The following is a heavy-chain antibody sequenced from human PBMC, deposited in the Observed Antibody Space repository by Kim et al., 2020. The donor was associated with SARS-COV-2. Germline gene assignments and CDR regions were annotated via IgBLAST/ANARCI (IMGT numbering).Heavy chain of an antibody. CDR2: ISYDGSNK. J-gene: IGHJ4*02. CDR3: AKDRPRIGCFDY. CDR1: GFTFSSYG. Sequence: GGSLRLSCAASGFTFSSYGMHWVRQAPGKGLEWVAVISYDGSNKYYADSVMGRFTISRDNSKNTLYLQMNSLRAEDTAVYYCAKDRPRIGCFDYWGQGT. V-gene: IGHV3-30*18. D-gene: IGHD3-16*02.